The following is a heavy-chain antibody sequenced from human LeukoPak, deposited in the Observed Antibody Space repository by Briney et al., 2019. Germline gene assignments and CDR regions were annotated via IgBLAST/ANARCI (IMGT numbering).Heavy chain of an antibody. CDR2: IFYSGIT. J-gene: IGHJ4*02. CDR3: ARIPRGDYGGIPY. V-gene: IGHV4-39*01. Sequence: PSETLSLTCTVSGGSFSSSSFYWGWIRQPPGKGLEWIGSIFYSGITYYNPSLKSRLTISVDTSKNQFSLKLSSVTAADTAVYYCARIPRGDYGGIPYWGQGTLVTVSS. CDR1: GGSFSSSSFY. D-gene: IGHD4-17*01.